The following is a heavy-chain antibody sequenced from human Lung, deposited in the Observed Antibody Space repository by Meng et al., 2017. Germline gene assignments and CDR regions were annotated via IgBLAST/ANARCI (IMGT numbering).Heavy chain of an antibody. CDR3: GRDQGRELINH. CDR2: VYHRGDT. Sequence: QVQLQESGPGLVKPSGTLSLTCTVSGDSITSEIWWSWVRQPPGKGLEWIGEVYHRGDTNYNPSLKSRVVISVDKSKNQFSLNLSSVTAADTAVYYCGRDQGRELINHWGQGTLVTVSS. D-gene: IGHD1-7*01. CDR1: GDSITSEIW. J-gene: IGHJ4*02. V-gene: IGHV4-4*02.